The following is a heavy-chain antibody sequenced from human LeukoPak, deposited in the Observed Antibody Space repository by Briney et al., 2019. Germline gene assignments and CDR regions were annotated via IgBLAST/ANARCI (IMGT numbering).Heavy chain of an antibody. Sequence: GRSLRLSCAASRFTFTKYSINWVRQAPGKGLEWVSSIWSSCSYIYYAGSVKGRFTISRDNAKNSLYLQMNSLRAEDTAVYYCAKDGFDYYDSSGYYYFNYWGQGTLVTVSS. V-gene: IGHV3-21*04. D-gene: IGHD3-22*01. CDR2: IWSSCSYI. CDR1: RFTFTKYS. J-gene: IGHJ4*02. CDR3: AKDGFDYYDSSGYYYFNY.